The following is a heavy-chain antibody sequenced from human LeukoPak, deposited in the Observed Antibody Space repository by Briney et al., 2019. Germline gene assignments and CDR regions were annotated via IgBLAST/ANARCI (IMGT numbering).Heavy chain of an antibody. CDR3: ARRGGNYVGAQYFYALDV. Sequence: RGESLKISCRGSGFIFTNHWIVWVRQMPGKGLEWMGIINPDDSGSRTSPSFQGQVTISVDKSISAAYLQWDSLRASDTAIYYCARRGGNYVGAQYFYALDVWGQGTTVTVSS. CDR1: GFIFTNHW. J-gene: IGHJ6*02. CDR2: INPDDSGS. D-gene: IGHD1-7*01. V-gene: IGHV5-51*01.